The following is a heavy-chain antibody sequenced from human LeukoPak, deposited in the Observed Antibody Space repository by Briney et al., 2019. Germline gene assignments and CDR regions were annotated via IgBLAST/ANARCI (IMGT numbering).Heavy chain of an antibody. V-gene: IGHV5-51*01. D-gene: IGHD2-15*01. Sequence: GESLKISCKGSGYSFTTYWIGWVRQMPGKGLEWMGITYPGDSNTRYSPSFQGQVTISADKSISSAYLQWSSLKASDTAMYYCVRSPACSSGTCYPNWFDPWGQGTLVTVSS. J-gene: IGHJ5*02. CDR1: GYSFTTYW. CDR2: TYPGDSNT. CDR3: VRSPACSSGTCYPNWFDP.